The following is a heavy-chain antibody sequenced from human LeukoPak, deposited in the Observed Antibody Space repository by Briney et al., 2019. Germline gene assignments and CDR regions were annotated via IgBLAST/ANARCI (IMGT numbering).Heavy chain of an antibody. Sequence: PGGSLRLSCAASGFTFSSYDMHWVRQVPGKGLEWVSGIGTYSDTFYPDSVKGRFIISRDNAMESSFLQMNSLRAGDTAVYFCVRARVDYYYALDVWGRGTTVTVSS. V-gene: IGHV3-13*01. J-gene: IGHJ6*02. D-gene: IGHD2-15*01. CDR3: VRARVDYYYALDV. CDR1: GFTFSSYD. CDR2: IGTYSDT.